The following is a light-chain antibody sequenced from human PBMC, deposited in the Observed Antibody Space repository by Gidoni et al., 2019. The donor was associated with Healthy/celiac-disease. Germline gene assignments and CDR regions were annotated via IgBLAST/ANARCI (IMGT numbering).Light chain of an antibody. V-gene: IGKV3-11*01. CDR1: QSVSSY. CDR2: DAS. Sequence: DIVSTQSPATLSLSPAERATLSCRASQSVSSYLAWYQQKPGQAPRLLIYDASNRATGIPARFSGSGSGTDFTLTISSLEPEDFAVYYCQQRSNWPPTFGQGTRLEIK. J-gene: IGKJ5*01. CDR3: QQRSNWPPT.